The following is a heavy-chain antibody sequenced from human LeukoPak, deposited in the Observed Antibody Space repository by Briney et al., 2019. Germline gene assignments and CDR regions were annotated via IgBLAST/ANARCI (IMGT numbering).Heavy chain of an antibody. CDR3: AKDRGFGELYY. CDR1: GFTFISYA. CDR2: ISIDGSKK. J-gene: IGHJ4*02. Sequence: PGGSLRLSCAASGFTFISYAMHWVRQAPGKGLEWVAVISIDGSKKYYADSVQGRFTISRDNSKNTLYLQMDRLRAEDTAVYYCAKDRGFGELYYWGQGTLVTVSS. D-gene: IGHD3-10*01. V-gene: IGHV3-30-3*01.